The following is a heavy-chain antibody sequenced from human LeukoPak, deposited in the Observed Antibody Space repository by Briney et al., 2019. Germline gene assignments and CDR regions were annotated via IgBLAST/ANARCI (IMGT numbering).Heavy chain of an antibody. D-gene: IGHD6-13*01. CDR3: ARFLIIRGIAAAPNAFDI. Sequence: PSETLSLTCTVSGGSISSSSYYWGWIRQPPGKGLEWIGSIYYSGSTYYNPSLKSRVTISVDTSKNQFSLKLSSVTAADTAVYYCARFLIIRGIAAAPNAFDIWGQGTMVTVSS. CDR1: GGSISSSSYY. V-gene: IGHV4-39*07. CDR2: IYYSGST. J-gene: IGHJ3*02.